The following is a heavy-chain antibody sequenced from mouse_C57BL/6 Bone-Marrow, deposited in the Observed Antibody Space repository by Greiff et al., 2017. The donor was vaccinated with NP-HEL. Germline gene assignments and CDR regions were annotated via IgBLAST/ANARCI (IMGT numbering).Heavy chain of an antibody. V-gene: IGHV1-59*01. D-gene: IGHD2-2*01. CDR2: IDPSDSYT. CDR3: GRVSTMVKWFDY. CDR1: GYTFTSYW. J-gene: IGHJ3*01. Sequence: VQLQQPGAELVRPGTSVKLSCKASGYTFTSYWMHWVKQRPGQGLEWIGVIDPSDSYTNYNQKFKGKATLTVDTSSSTAYMQLSSLTSEDPAVCYSGRVSTMVKWFDYWGQGTLVTVSA.